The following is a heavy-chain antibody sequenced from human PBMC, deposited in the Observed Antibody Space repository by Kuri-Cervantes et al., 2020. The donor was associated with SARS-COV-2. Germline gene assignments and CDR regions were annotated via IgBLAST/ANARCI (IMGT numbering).Heavy chain of an antibody. J-gene: IGHJ6*03. V-gene: IGHV1-24*01. CDR2: FDPEDGET. CDR3: ATSYSNYPYYYYYTDV. Sequence: ASVKVSCKVSGYTLTELSMHWVRQAPGKGLEWMGGFDPEDGETIYAQKFQGRVTMTEDTSTDTAYMELSSLRSEDTAVYYCATSYSNYPYYYYYTDVWGKGTTVTVSS. CDR1: GYTLTELS. D-gene: IGHD4-11*01.